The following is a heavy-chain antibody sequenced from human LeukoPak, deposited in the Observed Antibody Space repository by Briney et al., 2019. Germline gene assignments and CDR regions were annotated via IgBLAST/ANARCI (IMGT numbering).Heavy chain of an antibody. Sequence: GGSLRLSCAASGFTFSSYGMHGVRQAPGKGLEGVAVISYDGSNKYYADSVKGRFTISRDNSKNTLYLQMNSLRAEDTAVYYCAKEDYYGSGSFSYYFGYWGRERWSPSPQ. CDR3: AKEDYYGSGSFSYYFGY. CDR1: GFTFSSYG. D-gene: IGHD3-10*01. J-gene: IGHJ4*02. V-gene: IGHV3-30*18. CDR2: ISYDGSNK.